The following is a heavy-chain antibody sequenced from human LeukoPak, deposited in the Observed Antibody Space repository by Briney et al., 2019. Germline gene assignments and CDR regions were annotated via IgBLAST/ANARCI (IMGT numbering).Heavy chain of an antibody. CDR1: GFTVSINY. J-gene: IGHJ6*02. Sequence: GGSLRLSCAASGFTVSINYMSWVRQAPGKGLEWVSVIYSGGSPYYADSVKGRFTISRDNSKNTLYLQMNSLRAEDTAVYYCARDRRPLAVAGYSAYYYGMDVWGQGTTVTVSS. CDR3: ARDRRPLAVAGYSAYYYGMDV. V-gene: IGHV3-66*01. CDR2: IYSGGSP. D-gene: IGHD6-19*01.